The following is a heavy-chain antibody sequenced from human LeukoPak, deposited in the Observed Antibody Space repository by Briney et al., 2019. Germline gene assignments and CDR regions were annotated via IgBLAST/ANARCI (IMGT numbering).Heavy chain of an antibody. CDR3: ARVDDAYYDFWSGFNY. CDR2: INQDGSGK. J-gene: IGHJ4*02. CDR1: GFTFSDYY. Sequence: GGSLRLSCAASGFTFSDYYMSWIRQAPGKGLEWVANINQDGSGKYYVDSVKGRFTISRDNAKKSLYLQMKSLRAEDTAVYYCARVDDAYYDFWSGFNYWGPGALVTVSS. D-gene: IGHD3-3*01. V-gene: IGHV3-7*03.